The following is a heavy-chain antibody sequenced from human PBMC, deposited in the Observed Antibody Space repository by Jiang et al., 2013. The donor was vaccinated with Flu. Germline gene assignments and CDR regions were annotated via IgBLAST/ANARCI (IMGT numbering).Heavy chain of an antibody. J-gene: IGHJ4*02. CDR3: ARINEGKLFSLDY. CDR1: GGSIAARDFH. Sequence: GLVKPSETLSLTCTVSGGSIAARDFHWSWIRQPPGRGLEWVGNVYSHGATYYNPSLQRRLTISVDTSRSQTSLKLTSVTAADTAIYYCARINEGKLFSLDYWGQGTLVTVSS. CDR2: VYSHGAT. D-gene: IGHD1-1*01. V-gene: IGHV4-39*01.